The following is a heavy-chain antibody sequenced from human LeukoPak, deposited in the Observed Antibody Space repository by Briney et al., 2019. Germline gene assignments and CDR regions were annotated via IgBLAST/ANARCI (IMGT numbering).Heavy chain of an antibody. CDR3: ARERGRVVVVAAPFDY. D-gene: IGHD2-15*01. CDR2: ISGSGGDT. V-gene: IGHV3-23*01. Sequence: GGSLRLSCAASGFTFSNYAMNWVRQAPGKGLEWVSAISGSGGDTYYADSVKARVTISRDNSKNTVYLQMNSLRAEDTAVYYCARERGRVVVVAAPFDYWGQGTLVTVPS. CDR1: GFTFSNYA. J-gene: IGHJ4*02.